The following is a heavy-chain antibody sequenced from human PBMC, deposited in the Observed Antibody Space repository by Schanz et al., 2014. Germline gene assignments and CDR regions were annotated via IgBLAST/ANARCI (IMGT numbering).Heavy chain of an antibody. Sequence: VQLVESGGGVVQPGRSLRLSCAASGFTFSTHAMHWVRQAPGKGLEWVALVSSDGNNDYYTDSVKGRFTISRDNSKNTVHLQMNSLRAEDTAVYYCARWLLIRGVRLDSWGQGTLVTVSS. CDR2: VSSDGNND. D-gene: IGHD3-10*01. CDR3: ARWLLIRGVRLDS. J-gene: IGHJ4*02. CDR1: GFTFSTHA. V-gene: IGHV3-30*03.